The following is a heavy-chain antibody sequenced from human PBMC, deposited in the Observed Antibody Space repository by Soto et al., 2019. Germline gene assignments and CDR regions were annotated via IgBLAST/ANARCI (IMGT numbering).Heavy chain of an antibody. CDR3: VKAGVGLADLSYFDY. CDR1: EFTFSNYA. D-gene: IGHD6-13*01. V-gene: IGHV3-9*01. J-gene: IGHJ4*02. Sequence: PGGSLRLSCAASEFTFSNYAMSWVRQAPGKGLEWVSGISWNSDTMGYADSVKGRFTISRDNAKNSLYLQMNSLRADDTALYYCVKAGVGLADLSYFDYWGQGTLVTVSS. CDR2: ISWNSDTM.